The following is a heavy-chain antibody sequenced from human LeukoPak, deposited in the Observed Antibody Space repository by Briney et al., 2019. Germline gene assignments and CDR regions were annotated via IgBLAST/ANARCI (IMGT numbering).Heavy chain of an antibody. CDR2: ISSSSSYI. V-gene: IGHV3-21*04. D-gene: IGHD6-19*01. CDR1: GGSISSSS. J-gene: IGHJ6*03. Sequence: ETLSLTCTVSGGSISSSSYYWGWIRQPPGKGLEWVSSISSSSSYIYYADSVKGRFTISRDNAKNSLYLQMNSLRAEDTAVYYCAKSGSGWPLYYYYYMDVWGKGTTVTISS. CDR3: AKSGSGWPLYYYYYMDV.